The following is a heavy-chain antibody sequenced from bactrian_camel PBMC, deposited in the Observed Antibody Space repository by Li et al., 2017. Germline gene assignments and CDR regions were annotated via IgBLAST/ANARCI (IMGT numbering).Heavy chain of an antibody. CDR3: TTGIVSCGYWYDYNY. J-gene: IGHJ4*01. CDR1: GFAFSSGD. D-gene: IGHD3*01. Sequence: VQLVESGGGSVQAGGSLRLSCVASGFAFSSGDMSWVRQAPGKGLEWVSTINSAGGSTYSADSVKGRIAISRDNAKNTLYLQMNSLKSEDTALYYCTTGIVSCGYWYDYNYWGQGTQVTVS. V-gene: IGHV3S40*01. CDR2: INSAGGST.